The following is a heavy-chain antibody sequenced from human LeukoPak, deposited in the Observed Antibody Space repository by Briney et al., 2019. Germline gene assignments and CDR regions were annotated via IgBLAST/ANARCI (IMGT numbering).Heavy chain of an antibody. CDR3: AREGDSSGYYYGLGY. CDR1: GYTFTSYG. V-gene: IGHV1-18*01. Sequence: ASVKVSCKASGYTFTSYGISWVRQAPGQGLEWMGWISAYNGNTNYAQKFQGRVTMTRDTSISTAYMELSRLRSDDTAVYYCAREGDSSGYYYGLGYWGQGTLVTVSS. J-gene: IGHJ4*02. D-gene: IGHD3-22*01. CDR2: ISAYNGNT.